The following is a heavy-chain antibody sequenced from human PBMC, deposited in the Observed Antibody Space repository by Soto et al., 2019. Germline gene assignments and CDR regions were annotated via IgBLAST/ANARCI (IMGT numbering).Heavy chain of an antibody. CDR2: IYCSGST. J-gene: IGHJ6*02. Sequence: PSETLSLTCTVSGGSISSYYWSWIRQPPGKGLEWIGYIYCSGSTNYNPSLKSRVTISVDTSKNQFSLKLSSVTAADTAVYYCARASDYYGMDVWGQGTTVTVSS. CDR1: GGSISSYY. CDR3: ARASDYYGMDV. V-gene: IGHV4-59*01.